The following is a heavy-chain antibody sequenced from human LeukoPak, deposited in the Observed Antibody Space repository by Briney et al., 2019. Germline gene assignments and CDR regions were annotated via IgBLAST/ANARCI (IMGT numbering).Heavy chain of an antibody. CDR3: ARDTVGEMATILVY. Sequence: GGSLRLSCAASGFTFSSYAMHWVRQAPGKGLEWVAVISYDGSNKYYADSVKGRFTISRDNSKNTLYLQMNSLRAEDTAVYYCARDTVGEMATILVYWGQGTLVTASS. V-gene: IGHV3-30*01. J-gene: IGHJ4*02. CDR2: ISYDGSNK. CDR1: GFTFSSYA. D-gene: IGHD5-24*01.